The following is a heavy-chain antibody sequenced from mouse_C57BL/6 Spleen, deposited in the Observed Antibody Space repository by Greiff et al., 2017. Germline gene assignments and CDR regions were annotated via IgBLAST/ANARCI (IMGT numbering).Heavy chain of an antibody. CDR3: ARRWNLCYFDY. D-gene: IGHD1-1*02. J-gene: IGHJ2*01. V-gene: IGHV1-52*01. Sequence: QVQLQQPGAELVRPGSSVKLSCKASGYTFTSYWMHWVKQRPIQGLEWIGNIDPSDSETHYNQKFKDKATLTVDKSSSTAYMQLSSLTSEDSAVYYCARRWNLCYFDYWGQGTTLTVSS. CDR2: IDPSDSET. CDR1: GYTFTSYW.